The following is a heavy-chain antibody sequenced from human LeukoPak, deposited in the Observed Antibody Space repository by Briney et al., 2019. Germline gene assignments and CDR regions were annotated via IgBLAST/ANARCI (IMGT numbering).Heavy chain of an antibody. D-gene: IGHD2-15*01. CDR2: ISSDGSNK. V-gene: IGHV3-30*18. Sequence: GRPLRLSCAASGFTFSSYGMHWVRQAPGKGLEWVAVISSDGSNKYYADSVKGRFTISRDNSKNTLYLQMNSLRAEDTAVYYCAKKDVSYFDYWGQGTLVTVSS. CDR1: GFTFSSYG. CDR3: AKKDVSYFDY. J-gene: IGHJ4*02.